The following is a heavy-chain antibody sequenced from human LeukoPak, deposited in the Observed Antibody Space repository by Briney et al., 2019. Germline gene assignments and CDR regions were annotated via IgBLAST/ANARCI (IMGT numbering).Heavy chain of an antibody. CDR3: ARDSSSGQLGPPGAFDI. Sequence: PSETLSLTCTVSGGFISSGGYYWSWIRQPPGKGLEWIGYIYHSGSTYYNPSLKSRVTISVDRSKNQFSLKLSSVTAADTAVYYCARDSSSGQLGPPGAFDIWGQGAMVTVSS. CDR2: IYHSGST. V-gene: IGHV4-30-2*01. J-gene: IGHJ3*02. D-gene: IGHD6-6*01. CDR1: GGFISSGGYY.